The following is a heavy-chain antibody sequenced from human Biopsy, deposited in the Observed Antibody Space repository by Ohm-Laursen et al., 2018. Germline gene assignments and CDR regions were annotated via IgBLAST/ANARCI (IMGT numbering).Heavy chain of an antibody. CDR2: INQSGST. Sequence: GTLSLTCAVNGESSSGYLWNWIRQPPGKGLEWIGEINQSGSTKYNPSLKRRATLSADSSNSQFSLRLTSVTAADTAIYYCARVSGYFKLDVWGQGTTVTVSS. J-gene: IGHJ6*02. V-gene: IGHV4-34*01. CDR1: GESSSGYL. CDR3: ARVSGYFKLDV. D-gene: IGHD5-12*01.